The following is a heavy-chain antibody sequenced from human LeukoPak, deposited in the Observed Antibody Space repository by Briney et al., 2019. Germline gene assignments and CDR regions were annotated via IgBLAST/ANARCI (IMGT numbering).Heavy chain of an antibody. D-gene: IGHD1-26*01. CDR3: ARDSLGAGTVGATSGY. Sequence: NSSETLSLTCTVSGGSISSSSYYWGWIRQPPGKGLEWIGNIYYSGNTYYNPSLKSRVTISVDTSKNQFSLKLSSVTAADTAVYYCARDSLGAGTVGATSGYWGQGTLVTVSS. J-gene: IGHJ4*02. CDR2: IYYSGNT. V-gene: IGHV4-39*02. CDR1: GGSISSSSYY.